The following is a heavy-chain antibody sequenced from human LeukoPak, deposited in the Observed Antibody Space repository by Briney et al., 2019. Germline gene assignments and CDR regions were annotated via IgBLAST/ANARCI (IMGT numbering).Heavy chain of an antibody. CDR2: ISYGGHTT. CDR3: ATGESSVAYCGGDCYSSADY. Sequence: GGSLRLSCAPSGFTFSSYGMGWVRQAPGKGLEWVSFISYGGHTTFYADSVKGRFTISRDNSKHTLYLQMNSLRVADTAVYYCATGESSVAYCGGDCYSSADYWGQGTLVTVSS. J-gene: IGHJ4*02. CDR1: GFTFSSYG. D-gene: IGHD2-21*02. V-gene: IGHV3-23*01.